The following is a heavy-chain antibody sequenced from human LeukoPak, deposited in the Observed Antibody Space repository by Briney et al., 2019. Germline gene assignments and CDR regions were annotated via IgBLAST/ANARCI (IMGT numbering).Heavy chain of an antibody. V-gene: IGHV3-21*01. CDR2: IRSSSSYI. J-gene: IGHJ6*02. Sequence: PGGSLRLSCAASGFTFSSYSMNWVRQAPGKGLEWVSSIRSSSSYIYYADSVKGRFTISRDNAKNSLYLQMNSLRAEDTAVYYCARGKADDFWSGYYDYYYYGMDVWGQGTTVTVSS. D-gene: IGHD3-3*01. CDR3: ARGKADDFWSGYYDYYYYGMDV. CDR1: GFTFSSYS.